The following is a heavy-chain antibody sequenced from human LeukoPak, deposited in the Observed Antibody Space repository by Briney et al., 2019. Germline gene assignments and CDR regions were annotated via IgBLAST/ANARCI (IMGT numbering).Heavy chain of an antibody. D-gene: IGHD3-16*01. J-gene: IGHJ4*02. CDR2: IIPIFGTA. CDR3: ARDSGDYLYYFDY. Sequence: ASVKVSCKASGGTFSSYAISWVRQAPGQGLEWMGGIIPIFGTANYAQKFQGRVTITADESTSTTYMELSSLRSEDTAVYYCARDSGDYLYYFDYWGQGTLVTVSS. CDR1: GGTFSSYA. V-gene: IGHV1-69*13.